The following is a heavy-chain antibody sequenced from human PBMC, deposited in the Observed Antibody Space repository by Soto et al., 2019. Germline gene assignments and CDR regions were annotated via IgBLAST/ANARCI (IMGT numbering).Heavy chain of an antibody. CDR1: GGSINSDDSY. Sequence: QVQLQESGPGLVKPSQTLSLTCTVSGGSINSDDSYWSWLRQPPGRGLEWIGYIYDSETTYYNPSLNSRVTISVATSKNQFSLKLTSVTAADTAVYYCARDRQSEIVAMLASNGMDVWGQGTTVIVSS. CDR3: ARDRQSEIVAMLASNGMDV. V-gene: IGHV4-30-4*01. J-gene: IGHJ6*02. CDR2: IYDSETT. D-gene: IGHD5-12*01.